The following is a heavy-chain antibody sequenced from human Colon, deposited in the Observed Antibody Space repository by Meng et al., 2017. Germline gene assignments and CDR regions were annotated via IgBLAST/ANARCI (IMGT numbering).Heavy chain of an antibody. Sequence: GGSLRLSCAASGFTFSSYSMNWVHQAPGKGLEWVSSISSSSSYIYYADSVKGRFTISRDNAKNSLYLQMNSLRAEDTAVYYCASSSGYYRGDFDYWGQGTLVTVSS. CDR1: GFTFSSYS. D-gene: IGHD3-22*01. CDR3: ASSSGYYRGDFDY. CDR2: ISSSSSYI. J-gene: IGHJ4*02. V-gene: IGHV3-21*01.